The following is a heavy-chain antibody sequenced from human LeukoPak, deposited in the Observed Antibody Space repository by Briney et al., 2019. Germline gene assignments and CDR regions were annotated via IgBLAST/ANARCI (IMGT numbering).Heavy chain of an antibody. D-gene: IGHD1-26*01. V-gene: IGHV3-74*01. Sequence: PGGSLRLSCAASGFTFSNYWMHWVRQAPGKGLVWVSRIHSDGSSTSYADSVKGRFTISRDNSKNTLYLQMNSLRAEDTAVYYCARVYSGSYYSYYYYYYMDVWGKGTTVTISS. CDR2: IHSDGSST. CDR3: ARVYSGSYYSYYYYYYMDV. J-gene: IGHJ6*03. CDR1: GFTFSNYW.